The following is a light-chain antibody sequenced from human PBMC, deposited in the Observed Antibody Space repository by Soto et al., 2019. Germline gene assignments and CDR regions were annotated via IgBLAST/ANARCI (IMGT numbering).Light chain of an antibody. CDR2: DVS. J-gene: IGLJ1*01. CDR3: SSYTSRSTLV. CDR1: SSDVGGYNY. V-gene: IGLV2-14*01. Sequence: QSLLTRPASVSGSPGQSITISCPGTSSDVGGYNYVSWYQQHPGKAPKLMIYDVSNRPSGVSNRFSGSKSGNTASLTISGLQAEDEADYYCSSYTSRSTLVFGTGTKVTVL.